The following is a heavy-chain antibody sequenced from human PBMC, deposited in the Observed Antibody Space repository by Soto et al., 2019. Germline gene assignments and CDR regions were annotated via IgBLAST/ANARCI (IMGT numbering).Heavy chain of an antibody. CDR1: GVTFSSYA. J-gene: IGHJ4*02. Sequence: GGSLRFSCAASGVTFSSYAISWVRQAPGKGLGWVSAISGSGGSTYYADSVKGRFTISGDNSKNTLYLQMNSLRAEDTAVYYCAKPKRAYDILTGYYPFFWGQGTLVTVSS. CDR3: AKPKRAYDILTGYYPFF. D-gene: IGHD3-9*01. CDR2: ISGSGGST. V-gene: IGHV3-23*01.